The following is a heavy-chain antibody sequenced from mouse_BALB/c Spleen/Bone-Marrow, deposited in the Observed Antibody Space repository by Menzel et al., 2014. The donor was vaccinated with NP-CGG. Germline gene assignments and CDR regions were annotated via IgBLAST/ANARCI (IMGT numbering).Heavy chain of an antibody. CDR1: GYEFSSYW. D-gene: IGHD1-1*01. Sequence: QVQLQQSGAELVRPGSSVKISCKASGYEFSSYWMNWVKQRPGQGLEWIGQIRPGDGDTNYNGKFKGKATLTADKSSSTTYMQLSSLTSEDSAVYFCARWDYGNRGEFYFDYWGQGTTLTVSS. CDR3: ARWDYGNRGEFYFDY. J-gene: IGHJ2*01. CDR2: IRPGDGDT. V-gene: IGHV1-80*01.